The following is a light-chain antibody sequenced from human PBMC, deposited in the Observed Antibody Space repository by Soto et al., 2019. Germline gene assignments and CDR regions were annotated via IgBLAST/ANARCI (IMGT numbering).Light chain of an antibody. Sequence: QSVLTQPPSVSGAPGQRVTISCTGSSSNIGAGYDVHWYQQLPGTAPKLLIYGNSNRPSGVPDRFSGSKSGTSVSLAITGLQAEDEADYYCQSYDSSLSALFGGGTKVTVL. CDR1: SSNIGAGYD. CDR3: QSYDSSLSAL. CDR2: GNS. V-gene: IGLV1-40*01. J-gene: IGLJ3*02.